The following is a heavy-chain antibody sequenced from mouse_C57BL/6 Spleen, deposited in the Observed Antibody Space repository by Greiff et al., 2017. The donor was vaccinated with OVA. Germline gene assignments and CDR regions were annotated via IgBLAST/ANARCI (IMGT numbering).Heavy chain of an antibody. J-gene: IGHJ1*03. CDR2: INPNNGGT. V-gene: IGHV1-26*01. D-gene: IGHD1-1*01. CDR3: ARALYYGSSYIWYFDV. Sequence: EVQLQQSGPELVKPGASVKISCKASGYTFTDYYMNWVKQSHGKSLEWIGDINPNNGGTSYNQKFKGKATLTVDKSYSTAYMELRSLTSEDSAVYYCARALYYGSSYIWYFDVWGTGTTVTVSS. CDR1: GYTFTDYY.